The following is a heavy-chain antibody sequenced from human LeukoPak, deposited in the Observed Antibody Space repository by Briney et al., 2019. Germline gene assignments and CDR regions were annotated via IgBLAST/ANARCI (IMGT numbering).Heavy chain of an antibody. CDR2: IYHSGNT. J-gene: IGHJ6*04. Sequence: SETLSLTCTVSGGSISSGDYYWNWIRQSPGKGLEWIGSIYHSGNTHYNPSLKSRLTIAVDTSKNQFSLRLISVTAADTAVYHCAKYYGSGTLSYGMDVWGRGTTVNVSS. V-gene: IGHV4-30-4*01. CDR3: AKYYGSGTLSYGMDV. D-gene: IGHD3-10*01. CDR1: GGSISSGDYY.